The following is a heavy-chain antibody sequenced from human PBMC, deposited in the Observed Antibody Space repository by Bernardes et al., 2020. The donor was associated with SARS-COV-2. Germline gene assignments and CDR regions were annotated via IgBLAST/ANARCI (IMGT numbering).Heavy chain of an antibody. CDR1: GFTVSSNY. V-gene: IGHV3-66*01. CDR3: ARDRPGTTINDAFDI. D-gene: IGHD1-7*01. J-gene: IGHJ3*02. Sequence: GGSLRLSCAASGFTVSSNYMSWVRQAPGKGLEWVSVIYSGGSTYYADSVKGRFTISRDNSKNMVYLQMNSLRAEDTAVYYCARDRPGTTINDAFDIWGQGTMVTVSS. CDR2: IYSGGST.